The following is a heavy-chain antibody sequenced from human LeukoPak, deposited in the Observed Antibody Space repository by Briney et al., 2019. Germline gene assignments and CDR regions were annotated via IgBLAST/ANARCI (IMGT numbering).Heavy chain of an antibody. CDR1: GVTFSSYA. CDR3: ARSSEGY. V-gene: IGHV3-21*01. Sequence: GGSLRLSCAASGVTFSSYAMSWVRQAPGKGLEWVSSISSSSSYIYYADSVKGRFTISRDNAKNSLYLQMNGLRAEDTAVYYCARSSEGYWGQGTLVTVSS. CDR2: ISSSSSYI. J-gene: IGHJ4*02. D-gene: IGHD1-26*01.